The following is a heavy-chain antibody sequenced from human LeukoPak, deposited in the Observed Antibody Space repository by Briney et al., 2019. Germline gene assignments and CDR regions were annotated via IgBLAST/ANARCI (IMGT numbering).Heavy chain of an antibody. D-gene: IGHD3-9*01. CDR1: GGSISSYH. CDR2: IYYSGST. CDR3: ARNLMSGHPFDY. Sequence: KPSETLSLTCTVSGGSISSYHWSWIRQPPGKGLEWIGYIYYSGSTNYNPSLKSRVTISVDTSKNQFSLKLSSVTAADTAVYYCARNLMSGHPFDYWGQGTLVTVSS. V-gene: IGHV4-59*08. J-gene: IGHJ4*02.